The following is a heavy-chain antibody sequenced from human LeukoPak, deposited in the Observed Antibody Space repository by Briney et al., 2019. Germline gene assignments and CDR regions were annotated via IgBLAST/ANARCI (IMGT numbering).Heavy chain of an antibody. CDR3: ARYRLGWFDP. J-gene: IGHJ5*02. CDR1: SDSISSTSGTYF. CDR2: INTSGST. Sequence: PSQTLSLTCSVSSDSISSTSGTYFWGWIRQPAGKGLEWIGRINTSGSTNYSPSLKSRVTMSVDTSKNQFSLKVTSVTAADTAVYYCARYRLGWFDPWGQGTLVTVSS. D-gene: IGHD1-1*01. V-gene: IGHV4-61*02.